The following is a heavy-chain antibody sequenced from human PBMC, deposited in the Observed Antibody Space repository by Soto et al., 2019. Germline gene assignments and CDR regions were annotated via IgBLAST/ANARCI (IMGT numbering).Heavy chain of an antibody. CDR1: GGSISSGDDF. CDR2: IYYCGST. J-gene: IGHJ6*02. V-gene: IGHV4-30-4*01. D-gene: IGHD3-10*01. Sequence: QVQLQESGPGLVKPSQTLSLTCTVSGGSISSGDDFWTWIRQPPGKGVEWIGYIYYCGSTYYNPYLKIRLTMSVDTSKNQFSIKLSSVTAAGTAVYYCARDRAKLKDYYCAGMDFWGQGTTVTVSS. CDR3: ARDRAKLKDYYCAGMDF.